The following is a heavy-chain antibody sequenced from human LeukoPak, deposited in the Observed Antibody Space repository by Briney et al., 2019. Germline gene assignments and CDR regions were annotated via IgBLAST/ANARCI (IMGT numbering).Heavy chain of an antibody. J-gene: IGHJ4*02. CDR1: GGSISSYY. Sequence: SETLSLTCTVSGGSISSYYWSWIRQPPGKGLEWIGYIYYSGSTNYNPSLKSRVTISVDTSKNQFSLKLSSVTAADTAVYYCARNFDYWGQGTLVTVSS. CDR3: ARNFDY. CDR2: IYYSGST. V-gene: IGHV4-59*01.